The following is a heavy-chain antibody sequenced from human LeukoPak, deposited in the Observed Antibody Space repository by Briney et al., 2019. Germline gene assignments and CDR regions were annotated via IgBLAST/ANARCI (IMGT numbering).Heavy chain of an antibody. Sequence: GGSLRLSCAASGFTFSTYGIHWVRQAPGRGLEWVAYIRNDGSNKYYADSVKGRFTISRDNSKNTLYLQIDSLRDEDTAVYYCEKARLLRGYFDCWGQGTLVIVSS. J-gene: IGHJ4*02. V-gene: IGHV3-30*02. CDR3: EKARLLRGYFDC. D-gene: IGHD2-15*01. CDR1: GFTFSTYG. CDR2: IRNDGSNK.